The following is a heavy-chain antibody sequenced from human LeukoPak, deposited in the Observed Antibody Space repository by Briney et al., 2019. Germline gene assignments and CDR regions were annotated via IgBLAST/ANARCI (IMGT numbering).Heavy chain of an antibody. CDR2: IRYDGSNK. Sequence: GGSLRLSCAASRFTFSSYGMHWVRQAPGKGLEWVAFIRYDGSNKYYADSVKGRSTISRDNSKNTLYLQMNSLRSDDTAVYYCARNMVRGEGPKYWGQGTLVTVSS. CDR3: ARNMVRGEGPKY. J-gene: IGHJ4*02. V-gene: IGHV3-30*02. D-gene: IGHD3-10*01. CDR1: RFTFSSYG.